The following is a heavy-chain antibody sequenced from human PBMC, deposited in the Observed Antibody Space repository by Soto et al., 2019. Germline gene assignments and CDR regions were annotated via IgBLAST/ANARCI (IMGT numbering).Heavy chain of an antibody. CDR2: INVGNGNT. D-gene: IGHD2-15*01. CDR3: ARFRGGAYGMDV. Sequence: QVQLVQSGAEVMKPGASVKLSCKASGYTFTSYAMHWVRQAPGQRPEWMGWINVGNGNTKYSQKSQGRVTITRDTSASTAYMELSSLRSEDTAVYYCARFRGGAYGMDVWGQGTTVTVSS. CDR1: GYTFTSYA. J-gene: IGHJ6*02. V-gene: IGHV1-3*01.